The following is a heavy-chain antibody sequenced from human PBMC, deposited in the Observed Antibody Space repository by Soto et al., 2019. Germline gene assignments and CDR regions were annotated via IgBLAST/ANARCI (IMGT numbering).Heavy chain of an antibody. V-gene: IGHV3-23*01. D-gene: IGHD3-3*01. CDR1: GFTFSRFS. J-gene: IGHJ5*02. Sequence: GGSLRLSCAASGFTFSRFSMSLVRQAPGKGLEWVSGISDSSNSTYYADFVKGRFTISRDNSKNTLYLQMNSLRVEDTAVYFCAKGAPFWALDWFDPWGQGTLVTVSS. CDR3: AKGAPFWALDWFDP. CDR2: ISDSSNST.